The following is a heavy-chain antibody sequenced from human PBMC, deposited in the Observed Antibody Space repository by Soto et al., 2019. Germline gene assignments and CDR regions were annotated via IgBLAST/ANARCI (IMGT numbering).Heavy chain of an antibody. J-gene: IGHJ5*02. CDR2: IYTSGST. CDR1: GCSISSYY. V-gene: IGHV4-4*07. Sequence: SETLSLTCPVSGCSISSYYWSWIRQPAGKGLEWIGRIYTSGSTNYNPSLKSRVTMSVDTSKNQFSLKPSSVTAADTAVYYCARDIAVAGIEWFDPWGQGTLVTVSS. D-gene: IGHD6-19*01. CDR3: ARDIAVAGIEWFDP.